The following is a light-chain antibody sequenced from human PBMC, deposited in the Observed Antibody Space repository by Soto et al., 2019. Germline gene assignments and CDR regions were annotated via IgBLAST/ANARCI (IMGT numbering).Light chain of an antibody. J-gene: IGKJ5*01. CDR3: QQRSDWPGPT. CDR2: GAT. Sequence: EIVLTQSPATLSVSPGDRVTLSCRASQSVSSNLAWYQQKPGQPPRLFIYGATSRATGVPARFSGSRSGTDFTLTISSLEPEDFAVYYCQQRSDWPGPTFGQGTRLEIK. V-gene: IGKV3-11*01. CDR1: QSVSSN.